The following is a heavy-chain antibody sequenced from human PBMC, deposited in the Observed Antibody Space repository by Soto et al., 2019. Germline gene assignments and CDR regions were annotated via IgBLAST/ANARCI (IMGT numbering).Heavy chain of an antibody. J-gene: IGHJ3*02. D-gene: IGHD3-3*01. V-gene: IGHV1-2*02. Sequence: QLHLVQSGAVVKKPGASVTVSCSASGYPVTAYYMHWVRQAPGRGLEWMGGINPATGAAKYTQPLRGRVTMTRGRSTSTVFMELRCLTSEDTAVFYCARGGGVGVAGAAAFEMWGQGTLVTVSS. CDR1: GYPVTAYY. CDR3: ARGGGVGVAGAAAFEM. CDR2: INPATGAA.